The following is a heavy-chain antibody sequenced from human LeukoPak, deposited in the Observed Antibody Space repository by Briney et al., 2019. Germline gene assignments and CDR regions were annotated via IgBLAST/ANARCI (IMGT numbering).Heavy chain of an antibody. CDR2: SSGSGGST. CDR3: AVPEGRVCYAPLCPVGFDY. CDR1: GFTFSSYA. V-gene: IGHV3-23*01. J-gene: IGHJ4*02. Sequence: GGSLRLSCAASGFTFSSYAISWVRQAPGKGLEWVSASSGSGGSTYYADSVKGRFTISRDNSKNTLYLQMNSLRAGDTAVYYCAVPEGRVCYAPLCPVGFDYWGQGTLVTVSS. D-gene: IGHD2-8*02.